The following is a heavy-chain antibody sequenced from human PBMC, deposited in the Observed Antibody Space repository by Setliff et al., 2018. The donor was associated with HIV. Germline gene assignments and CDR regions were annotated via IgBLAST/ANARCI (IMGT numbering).Heavy chain of an antibody. CDR1: DASISNYH. CDR3: ARLFIPNYFDP. CDR2: IYYSGST. J-gene: IGHJ5*02. V-gene: IGHV4-59*08. D-gene: IGHD2-21*01. Sequence: NPSETLSLTCTVSDASISNYHWSWIRQPPGKGLEWIGYIYYSGSTNYNPSLKSRVTISIDTSTNQFSLKLSSVTAADTAVYYCARLFIPNYFDPWGQGTLVTVSS.